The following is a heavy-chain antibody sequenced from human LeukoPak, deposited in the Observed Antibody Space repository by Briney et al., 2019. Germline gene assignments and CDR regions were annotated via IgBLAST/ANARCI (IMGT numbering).Heavy chain of an antibody. CDR2: IWYDGSNK. Sequence: GRSLRLSCAASGFTFGTYGMHWVRQAPDKGLEWMAVIWYDGSNKYYADSVKGRFTISRDSSKNTVYLQMNSLRAEDTAVYYCARDFDYWGQGTLVTVSS. CDR3: ARDFDY. CDR1: GFTFGTYG. J-gene: IGHJ4*02. V-gene: IGHV3-33*01.